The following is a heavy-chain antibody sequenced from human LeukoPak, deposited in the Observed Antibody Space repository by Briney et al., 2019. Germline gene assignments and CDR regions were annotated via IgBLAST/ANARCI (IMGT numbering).Heavy chain of an antibody. J-gene: IGHJ6*02. V-gene: IGHV3-30*02. CDR1: GFTFSSYG. Sequence: GGSLRLSCAASGFTFSSYGMHWVRQAPGKGLEWVAFIRYDGSNKYYADSVKGRFTISRDNSKNTLYLQMNSLRAEDTAVYYCARAKAVAGRVTYYYYGMDVWGQGTTVTVSS. CDR2: IRYDGSNK. CDR3: ARAKAVAGRVTYYYYGMDV. D-gene: IGHD6-19*01.